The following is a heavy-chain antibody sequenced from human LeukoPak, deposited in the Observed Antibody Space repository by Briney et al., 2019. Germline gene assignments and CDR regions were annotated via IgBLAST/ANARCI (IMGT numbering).Heavy chain of an antibody. Sequence: GGSLRLSCAASGSTFSSYSMNWVRQAPGKGLEWVSSISSSSSYIYYADSVKGRFTISRDNAKNSLYLQMNSLRAEDTAVYYCARVVIMVRGATTQYYFDYWGQGTLVTVSS. J-gene: IGHJ4*02. V-gene: IGHV3-21*01. CDR3: ARVVIMVRGATTQYYFDY. CDR2: ISSSSSYI. D-gene: IGHD3-10*01. CDR1: GSTFSSYS.